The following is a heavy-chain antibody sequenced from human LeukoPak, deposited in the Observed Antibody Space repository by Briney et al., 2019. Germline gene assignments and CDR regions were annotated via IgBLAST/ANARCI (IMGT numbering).Heavy chain of an antibody. V-gene: IGHV4-30-2*01. D-gene: IGHD5-18*01. CDR1: GGSISSGGCY. Sequence: SETLSLTCTVSGGSISSGGCYWSWIRQPPGKGLEWIGYIYHSGSTYYNPSLKSRVTISVDRSKNQFSLKLSSVTAADTAVYYCARDERSGYSYGYGPDYWGQGTLVTVSS. J-gene: IGHJ4*02. CDR3: ARDERSGYSYGYGPDY. CDR2: IYHSGST.